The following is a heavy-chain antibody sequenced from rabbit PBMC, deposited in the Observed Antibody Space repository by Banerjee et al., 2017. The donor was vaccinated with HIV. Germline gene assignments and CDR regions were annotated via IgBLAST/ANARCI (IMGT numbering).Heavy chain of an antibody. Sequence: QEQLVESGGGLVRPGASLTLTCKASGFSFSSGYDISWVRQAPGKGLEWIGCIATGKDVYANWAKGRFSISSTSSTTVPLQMTSLTATDTATYFCARDLAGVIGWNFNLWGPGTLVTVS. CDR3: ARDLAGVIGWNFNL. CDR1: GFSFSSGYD. V-gene: IGHV1S45*01. J-gene: IGHJ4*01. CDR2: IATGKD. D-gene: IGHD4-1*01.